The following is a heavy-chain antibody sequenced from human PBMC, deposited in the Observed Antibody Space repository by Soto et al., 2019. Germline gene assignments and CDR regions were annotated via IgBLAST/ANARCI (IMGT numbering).Heavy chain of an antibody. CDR1: GFTFSSYA. CDR2: ISGSSGST. J-gene: IGHJ4*02. V-gene: IGHV3-23*01. D-gene: IGHD5-12*01. Sequence: PGGSLRLSCAASGFTFSSYAMSWVRQAPGKGLEWVSAISGSSGSTYYADSVKGRFTISRDNSKNTLYLHMTSLRAEDTAVYYCAKDQGSLRRRNYFDYWGQGTMVTVSS. CDR3: AKDQGSLRRRNYFDY.